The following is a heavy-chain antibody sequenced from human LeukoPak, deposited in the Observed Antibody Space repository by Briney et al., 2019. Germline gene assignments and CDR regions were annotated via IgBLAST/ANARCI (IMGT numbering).Heavy chain of an antibody. V-gene: IGHV4-34*01. CDR2: INHSGTS. J-gene: IGHJ4*02. CDR3: ARGGLDTTRGGYFDY. Sequence: SETLSLTCAVQRGSLSGSFWTWIRQPPGKGLEWIGEINHSGTSNYSPSLKRRVTISADTSKNQLSLNLTSVTAADTAVYYCARGGLDTTRGGYFDYWGQGILVTVSS. CDR1: RGSLSGSF. D-gene: IGHD5-18*01.